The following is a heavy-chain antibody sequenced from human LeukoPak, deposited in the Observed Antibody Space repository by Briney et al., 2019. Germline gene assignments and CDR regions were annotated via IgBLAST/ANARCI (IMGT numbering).Heavy chain of an antibody. J-gene: IGHJ5*02. CDR2: ISSSSSYI. CDR3: ARLQHYDILTGS. CDR1: GFTFSSYS. D-gene: IGHD3-9*01. Sequence: GGSLRLSCAASGFTFSSYSMNWVRQAPGKGLEWVSSISSSSSYIYYADSVKGRYTISRDNAKNSLYLQMNSLRAEDTAVYYCARLQHYDILTGSWGQGTLVTVSS. V-gene: IGHV3-21*01.